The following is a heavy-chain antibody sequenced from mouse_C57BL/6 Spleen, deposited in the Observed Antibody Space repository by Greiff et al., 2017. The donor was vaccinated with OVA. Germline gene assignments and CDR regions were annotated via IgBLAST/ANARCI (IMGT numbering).Heavy chain of an antibody. CDR1: GYAFSSSW. CDR2: IYPGDGDT. CDR3: AQYDYDPY. V-gene: IGHV1-82*01. D-gene: IGHD2-4*01. Sequence: QVHVKQSGPELVKPGASVKISCKASGYAFSSSWMNWVKQRPGKGLEWIGRIYPGDGDTNYNGKFKGKATLTADKSSSTAYMQLSSLTSEDSAVYFCAQYDYDPYWGQGTTLTVSS. J-gene: IGHJ2*01.